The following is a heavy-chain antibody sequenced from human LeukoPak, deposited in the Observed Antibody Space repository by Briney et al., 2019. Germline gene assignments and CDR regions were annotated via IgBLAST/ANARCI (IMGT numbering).Heavy chain of an antibody. CDR2: ISSSSSTI. J-gene: IGHJ4*02. CDR3: ASSNCGGDCYSRD. V-gene: IGHV3-48*04. CDR1: GFTFSTYA. D-gene: IGHD2-21*02. Sequence: GGSLRLSCAASGFTFSTYAINWVRQAPGKGLEWVSYISSSSSTIYYADSVKGRFTISRDNAKNSLYLQMNSLRAEDTAVYYCASSNCGGDCYSRDWGQGTLVTVSS.